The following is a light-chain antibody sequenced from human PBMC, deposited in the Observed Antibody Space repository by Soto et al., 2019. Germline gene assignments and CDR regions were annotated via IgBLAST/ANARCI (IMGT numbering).Light chain of an antibody. V-gene: IGLV1-51*01. CDR2: DNN. J-gene: IGLJ3*02. Sequence: QSVLTQPPSVSAAPGQKVTISCSGSSSNIGNNYVSWYQQLPGTAPKLLISDNNKRPSGIPDRFSGSKSGTSATLDITGLQTGDEADYYCGTWDTSLSGEVFGGGTKLTVL. CDR3: GTWDTSLSGEV. CDR1: SSNIGNNY.